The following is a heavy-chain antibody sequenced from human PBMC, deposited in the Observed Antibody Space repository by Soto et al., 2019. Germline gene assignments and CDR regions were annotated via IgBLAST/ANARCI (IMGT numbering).Heavy chain of an antibody. V-gene: IGHV4-59*01. J-gene: IGHJ6*02. CDR1: GGSISRYY. CDR3: ARDLWGYCGTDCYPLDV. D-gene: IGHD2-21*02. Sequence: SETLSLTCTVSGGSISRYYWSWIRQPPGKGLECIGYMYNTGSTVYNPSFKSRVTISVDTSKNQFSLNLNSVTAADTAVYYCARDLWGYCGTDCYPLDVWGQGTTVT. CDR2: MYNTGST.